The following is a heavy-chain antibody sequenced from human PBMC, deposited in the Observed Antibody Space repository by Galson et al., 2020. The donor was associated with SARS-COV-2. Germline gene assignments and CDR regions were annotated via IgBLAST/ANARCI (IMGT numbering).Heavy chain of an antibody. Sequence: GGSLRLSCAASGFTFSSYAMRWVRQAPGKGLEWVSAISSNGARTHSADSVKGRFTISRDNSKSTLYLQMTSLRAEDTALYYCAKEEKNREADAFDIWGQGTMVTVSS. CDR1: GFTFSSYA. J-gene: IGHJ3*02. D-gene: IGHD1-26*01. V-gene: IGHV3-23*01. CDR2: ISSNGART. CDR3: AKEEKNREADAFDI.